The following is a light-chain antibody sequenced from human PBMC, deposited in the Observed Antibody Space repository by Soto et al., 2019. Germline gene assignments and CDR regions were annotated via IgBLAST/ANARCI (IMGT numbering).Light chain of an antibody. Sequence: QSVLTQPASVSGSPGQSITISCTGTSSDVGAHNYISWYQQHPDRAPKVMIFEVSNRPSGVSDRFSGSKSGNTAFLTISGLQPEDEADYYCCSFTNSGTRVFGGGTKLTVL. CDR1: SSDVGAHNY. V-gene: IGLV2-14*01. J-gene: IGLJ3*02. CDR3: CSFTNSGTRV. CDR2: EVS.